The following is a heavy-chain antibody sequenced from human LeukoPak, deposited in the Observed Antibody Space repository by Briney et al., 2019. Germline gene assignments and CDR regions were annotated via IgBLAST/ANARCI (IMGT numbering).Heavy chain of an antibody. J-gene: IGHJ5*02. CDR1: GYTFTSYY. D-gene: IGHD1-26*01. CDR2: ISAYNGNT. Sequence: ASVKVSCKASGYTFTSYYMHWVRQAPGQGLEWMGWISAYNGNTNYAQKLQGRVTMTTDTSTSTAYMELRSLRSDDTAVYYCARDREMGALNAWGQGTLVTVSS. CDR3: ARDREMGALNA. V-gene: IGHV1-18*04.